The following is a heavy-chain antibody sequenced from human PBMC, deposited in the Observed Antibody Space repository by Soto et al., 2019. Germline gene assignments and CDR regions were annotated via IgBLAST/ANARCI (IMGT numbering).Heavy chain of an antibody. CDR3: ARVLWAGMDV. J-gene: IGHJ6*02. CDR1: GGSFSGYY. Sequence: SETLSLTCAVYGGSFSGYYWSWIRQPPGKGLEWIGEINHSGSTNYNPSLKSRVTISVDTSKNQFSLKLSSVTAADTAVYYCARVLWAGMDVWGQGTTVTVSS. CDR2: INHSGST. V-gene: IGHV4-34*01. D-gene: IGHD2-21*01.